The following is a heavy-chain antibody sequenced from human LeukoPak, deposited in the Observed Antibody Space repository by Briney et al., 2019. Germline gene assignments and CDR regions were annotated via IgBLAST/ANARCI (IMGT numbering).Heavy chain of an antibody. D-gene: IGHD4-17*01. Sequence: QPGGSLRLSCAASGFTFSTYGMHWVRQAPGKGLEWVAVIWYDRTNKYYADSVKGRFTISRDNSKNTLYLQMSSLRAEDTAVYYCARDRLTTVTTFHFDYWGQGTLVTVSS. CDR2: IWYDRTNK. V-gene: IGHV3-33*01. J-gene: IGHJ4*02. CDR3: ARDRLTTVTTFHFDY. CDR1: GFTFSTYG.